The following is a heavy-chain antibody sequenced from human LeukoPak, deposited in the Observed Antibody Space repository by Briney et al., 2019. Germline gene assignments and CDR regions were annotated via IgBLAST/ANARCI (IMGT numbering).Heavy chain of an antibody. D-gene: IGHD6-13*01. V-gene: IGHV3-9*01. Sequence: GGSLRLSCAASGFTFDDYAMHWVRQAPGKGLEWVADISWNSGSIDYVDSVKGRFTISRDNAKNSLYLQMNSLRAEDTALYYCAKSYSSSWYYFDYWGQGTLVTVSS. J-gene: IGHJ4*02. CDR2: ISWNSGSI. CDR1: GFTFDDYA. CDR3: AKSYSSSWYYFDY.